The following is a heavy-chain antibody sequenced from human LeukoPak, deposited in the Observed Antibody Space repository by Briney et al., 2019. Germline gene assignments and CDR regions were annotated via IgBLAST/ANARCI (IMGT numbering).Heavy chain of an antibody. D-gene: IGHD2-2*01. CDR3: AKANLGYCSSTSCPRYYYYMDV. V-gene: IGHV3-30*02. Sequence: GGSLRLSCAASGFTFSSYGKHWVRQAPGKGLEWVAFIRYDGSNKYYADSVKGRFTISRDNSKNTLYLQMNSLRAEDTAVYYCAKANLGYCSSTSCPRYYYYMDVWGKGTTVTVSS. CDR2: IRYDGSNK. J-gene: IGHJ6*03. CDR1: GFTFSSYG.